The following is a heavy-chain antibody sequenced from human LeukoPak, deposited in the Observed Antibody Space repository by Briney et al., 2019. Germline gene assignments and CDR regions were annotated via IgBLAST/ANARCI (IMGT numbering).Heavy chain of an antibody. V-gene: IGHV4-34*01. D-gene: IGHD3-22*01. CDR1: GGSFSGYY. Sequence: SETLSLTCAVYGGSFSGYYWSWIRQPPGKGLEWIGEINHSGSTNYNPSLKSRVTISVDTSKNQFSLKLSSVTAADTAVYYCARRPRGSSGYYYLWGFDYWGQGTLVTVSS. CDR3: ARRPRGSSGYYYLWGFDY. CDR2: INHSGST. J-gene: IGHJ4*02.